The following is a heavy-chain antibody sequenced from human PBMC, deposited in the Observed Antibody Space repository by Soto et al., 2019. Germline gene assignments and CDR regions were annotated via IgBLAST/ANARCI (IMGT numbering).Heavy chain of an antibody. J-gene: IGHJ3*02. Sequence: SETLSLTCTVSGGSISSSSYYWGWIRQPPGKGLEWIGSIYYSGSTYYNPSLKSRVTISVDTSKNQFSLKLGSVTAADTAVYYCAKDKIPPRYFDWFDAFDIWGQGTMVTVSS. CDR2: IYYSGST. CDR3: AKDKIPPRYFDWFDAFDI. D-gene: IGHD3-9*01. V-gene: IGHV4-39*02. CDR1: GGSISSSSYY.